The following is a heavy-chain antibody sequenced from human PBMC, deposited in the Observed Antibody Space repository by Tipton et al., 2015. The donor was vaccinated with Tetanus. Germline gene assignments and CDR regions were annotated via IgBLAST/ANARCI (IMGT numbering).Heavy chain of an antibody. CDR3: ARGGLCVGPACAGISPLLDV. D-gene: IGHD2-15*01. V-gene: IGHV4-61*03. Sequence: TLSLTCTVSGGSVSRSSHYWTWIRQPPGKELEWVGYIYYNGSTKYNPSLKSRVTVSLDTSKKHFSLRLSSVTAADTAVYYCARGGLCVGPACAGISPLLDVWGRGTLVTVSS. CDR1: GGSVSRSSHY. CDR2: IYYNGST. J-gene: IGHJ2*01.